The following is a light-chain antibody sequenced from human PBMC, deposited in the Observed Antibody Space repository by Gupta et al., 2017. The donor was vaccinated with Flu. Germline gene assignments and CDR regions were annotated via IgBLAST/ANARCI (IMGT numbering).Light chain of an antibody. CDR2: DAS. J-gene: IGKJ4*01. Sequence: DIQMTQSPSSLSASVGDRVTITCQASQDTSNYINWYQQKPGKAPKLLIYDASNLETGVPSRFSGSGSGTDFTFTISSLQPEDFATYYCQQEDNLPLTFGGGTKVEIK. V-gene: IGKV1-33*01. CDR1: QDTSNY. CDR3: QQEDNLPLT.